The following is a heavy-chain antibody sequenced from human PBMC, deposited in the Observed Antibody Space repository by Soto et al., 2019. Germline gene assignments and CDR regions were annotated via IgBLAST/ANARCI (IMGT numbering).Heavy chain of an antibody. Sequence: SETLSLPCAVYGGSFSGYHWSWIRQPPGKGLERIGEINHSGSTNYNPSLKSRVTISVDTSKNQFSLKLSSVTAADTAVYYCARLSSIARIVVVPLGFDYWGQGTLGTASS. CDR1: GGSFSGYH. CDR3: ARLSSIARIVVVPLGFDY. D-gene: IGHD3-22*01. J-gene: IGHJ4*02. CDR2: INHSGST. V-gene: IGHV4-34*01.